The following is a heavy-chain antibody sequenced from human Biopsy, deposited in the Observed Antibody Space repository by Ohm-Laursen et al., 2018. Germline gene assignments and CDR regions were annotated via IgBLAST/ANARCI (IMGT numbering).Heavy chain of an antibody. V-gene: IGHV1-2*06. J-gene: IGHJ4*02. CDR2: INCKTGAT. D-gene: IGHD2-8*01. Sequence: SSVKVSCKTSSYTFTDYNIHWMRQAPGQGLEWLGQINCKTGATNYAQKFQGTVTMTRDTSISTAYLALGSLKSSDTAIYYCARDPLNGHKHFDYWGQGSLVTVSS. CDR3: ARDPLNGHKHFDY. CDR1: SYTFTDYN.